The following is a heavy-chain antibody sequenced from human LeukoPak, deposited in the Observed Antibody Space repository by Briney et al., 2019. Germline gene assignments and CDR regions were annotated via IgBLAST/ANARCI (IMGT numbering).Heavy chain of an antibody. J-gene: IGHJ4*02. CDR1: GFTFSSYS. Sequence: GGSLRLSCAASGFTFSSYSMNRVRQAPGKGLEWVSSISSSSSYIYYADSVKGRFTISRDNAKNSLYLQMNSLRAEDTAVYYCARGGLGITGLDFWGQGTLVTVSS. D-gene: IGHD1-14*01. V-gene: IGHV3-21*01. CDR2: ISSSSSYI. CDR3: ARGGLGITGLDF.